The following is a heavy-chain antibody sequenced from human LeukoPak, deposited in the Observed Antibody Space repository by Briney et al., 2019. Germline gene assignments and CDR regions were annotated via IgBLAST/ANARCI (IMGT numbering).Heavy chain of an antibody. CDR2: ISGSGGST. Sequence: GGSLRLSCAASGFTLRGYAMSWVRQSPGKGLEWVSAISGSGGSTYYADSVKGRLTISRDNSNNTLSLQMNSLRAEDTAVYYCAKAPPDQYYYYYYGMDVWGQGTTVTVSS. CDR3: AKAPPDQYYYYYYGMDV. CDR1: GFTLRGYA. D-gene: IGHD1-14*01. V-gene: IGHV3-23*01. J-gene: IGHJ6*02.